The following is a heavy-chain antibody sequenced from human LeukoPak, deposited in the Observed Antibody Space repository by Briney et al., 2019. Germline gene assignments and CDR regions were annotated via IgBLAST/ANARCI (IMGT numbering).Heavy chain of an antibody. CDR3: ARDLGSGSYYTNWFDP. D-gene: IGHD3-10*01. V-gene: IGHV3-21*01. J-gene: IGHJ5*02. Sequence: GGSLRPSCAATGFSFNSYSMSWARQAPGKGLEWVSSISSSSSYMYYADSVKGRFTISRDNAKNSLYLQMNNLRAEDTAVYYCARDLGSGSYYTNWFDPWGQGTLVTVSS. CDR2: ISSSSSYM. CDR1: GFSFNSYS.